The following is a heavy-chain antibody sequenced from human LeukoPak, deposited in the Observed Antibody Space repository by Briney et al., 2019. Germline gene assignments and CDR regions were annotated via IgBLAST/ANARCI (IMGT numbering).Heavy chain of an antibody. D-gene: IGHD5-12*01. V-gene: IGHV1-24*01. CDR3: ARGVRKYSGYDYHLYYMDV. CDR2: FDPEDGET. Sequence: VASVKVSCKVSGYTLTELSMHWVRQAPGKGLEWMGGFDPEDGETIYAQKFQGRVTMTEDTSTDTAYMELSSLRSEDTAVYYCARGVRKYSGYDYHLYYMDVWGKGTTVTVSS. J-gene: IGHJ6*03. CDR1: GYTLTELS.